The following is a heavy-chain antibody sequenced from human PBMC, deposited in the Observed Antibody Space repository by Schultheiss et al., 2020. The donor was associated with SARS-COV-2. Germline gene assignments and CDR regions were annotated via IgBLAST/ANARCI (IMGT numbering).Heavy chain of an antibody. CDR1: GGSISSGSYY. Sequence: SETLSLTCTVSGGSISSGSYYWSWIRQPAGKGLEWIGRIYTSGSTNYNPSLKSRVTISVDTSKNQFSLKLSSVTAADTAVYYCARGGTDYYDSSGYYVDYWGQGTLVTVSS. D-gene: IGHD3-22*01. CDR2: IYTSGST. V-gene: IGHV4-61*02. J-gene: IGHJ4*02. CDR3: ARGGTDYYDSSGYYVDY.